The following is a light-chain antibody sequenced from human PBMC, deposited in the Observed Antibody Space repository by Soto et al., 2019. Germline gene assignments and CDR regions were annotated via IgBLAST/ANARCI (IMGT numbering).Light chain of an antibody. Sequence: QSALTQPASVSGSPGQSITISCTGTSSDVGDYNYVSWFQQHPGKAPRLVIHEVRNRPSGVSNRFSGSKSGNTASLTISGLQPEDEAHYYCSSFTSSSTWVFGGGTKLPVL. J-gene: IGLJ3*02. CDR3: SSFTSSSTWV. V-gene: IGLV2-14*03. CDR2: EVR. CDR1: SSDVGDYNY.